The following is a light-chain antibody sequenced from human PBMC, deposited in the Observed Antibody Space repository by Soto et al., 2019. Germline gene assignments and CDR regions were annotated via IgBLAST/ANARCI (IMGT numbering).Light chain of an antibody. CDR3: QQSYGTSWT. V-gene: IGKV1-39*01. Sequence: DIQMTQSPSSLSASVGDRVTITCRASQTISNYLNWYQQKPGKAPKLLIYAASSLQSGVPSRFSGSGSGTDFTLTISSLQPEDFATYYCQQSYGTSWTFGQGTKVEIK. CDR1: QTISNY. CDR2: AAS. J-gene: IGKJ1*01.